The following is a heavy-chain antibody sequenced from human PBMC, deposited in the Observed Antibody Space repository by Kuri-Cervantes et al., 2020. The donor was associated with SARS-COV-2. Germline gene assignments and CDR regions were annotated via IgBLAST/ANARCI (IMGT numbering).Heavy chain of an antibody. D-gene: IGHD2-21*01. CDR3: ARGIGDMSNFSNWFDP. Sequence: ASVKVSCKASGYTFTGYYMHWVRQAPGQGLEWMGWIYPNSGGTNYAQKFQGWVTMTRDTSISTAYMELSRLRSDDTAVYYCARGIGDMSNFSNWFDPWGQGTLVTVSS. V-gene: IGHV1-2*04. CDR2: IYPNSGGT. CDR1: GYTFTGYY. J-gene: IGHJ5*02.